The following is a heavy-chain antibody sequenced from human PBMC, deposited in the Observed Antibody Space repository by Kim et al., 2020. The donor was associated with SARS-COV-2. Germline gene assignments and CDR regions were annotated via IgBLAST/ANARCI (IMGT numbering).Heavy chain of an antibody. CDR2: ISADESIK. Sequence: GGSLRLSCAGSGFTFGSAHMHWVRQAPGKGLEWVAVISADESIKGYADSVRGRFSGSRDNSQNTLFLQIDSLRPEDTAVYYCAREGHSSCRAGNFDNWGQGTLVTVSS. J-gene: IGHJ4*02. V-gene: IGHV3-30*03. CDR3: AREGHSSCRAGNFDN. CDR1: GFTFGSAH. D-gene: IGHD6-19*01.